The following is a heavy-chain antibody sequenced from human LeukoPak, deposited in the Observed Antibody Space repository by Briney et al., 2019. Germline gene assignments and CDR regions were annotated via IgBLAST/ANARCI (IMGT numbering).Heavy chain of an antibody. CDR3: AQDGASIRFDN. Sequence: GGSLRLSCAASGFSFSSYAMTWARQAPGKGLEWVSAISGSGGNAYYADSVKGRFTISRDNSKNTLYLQMNSLRAEDTAVYYCAQDGASIRFDNWGQGTLVTVSS. CDR2: ISGSGGNA. V-gene: IGHV3-23*01. CDR1: GFSFSSYA. D-gene: IGHD3-16*01. J-gene: IGHJ4*02.